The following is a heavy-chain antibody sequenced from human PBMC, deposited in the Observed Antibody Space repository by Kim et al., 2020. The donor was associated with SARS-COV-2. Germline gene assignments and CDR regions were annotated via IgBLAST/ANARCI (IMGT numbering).Heavy chain of an antibody. J-gene: IGHJ6*02. D-gene: IGHD1-7*01. CDR2: IYYSGST. Sequence: SETLSLTCTVSGGSISSSSYYWGWIRQPPGKGLEWIGSIYYSGSTYYNPSLKSRVTISVDTSKNQFSLKLCAVTAADTAVYYCARDPCLSSNWNYEENGMDIWGQGTTVTVSS. V-gene: IGHV4-39*07. CDR3: ARDPCLSSNWNYEENGMDI. CDR1: GGSISSSSYY.